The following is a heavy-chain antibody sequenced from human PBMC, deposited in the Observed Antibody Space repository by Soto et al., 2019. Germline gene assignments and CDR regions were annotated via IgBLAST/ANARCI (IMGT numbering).Heavy chain of an antibody. CDR1: GGSISSSYY. V-gene: IGHV4-59*01. J-gene: IGHJ4*02. Sequence: HSETLSLTCTVSGGSISSSYYWTWFRQSPGKGLEWIGYIYYTGSTNYNPSLKSRVTISVDTSKDRFSLKLSSVTAADTAVYYCARWLRAYYFDYWGQGTLVTVSS. D-gene: IGHD5-12*01. CDR3: ARWLRAYYFDY. CDR2: IYYTGST.